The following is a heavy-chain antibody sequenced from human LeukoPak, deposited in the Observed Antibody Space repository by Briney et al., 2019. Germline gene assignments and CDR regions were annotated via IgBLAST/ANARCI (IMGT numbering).Heavy chain of an antibody. V-gene: IGHV3-9*01. D-gene: IGHD5-24*01. CDR2: ISWNSGSI. Sequence: PGGSLRPSCAASGFTFDDYDMHWVRQAPGKGLEWVSGISWNSGSIGYADTVKGRFTISRDNAKNSLYLQMNSLRAEDTALYYCAKDIYGYNEMKSFDYWGRGTLVTVSS. CDR3: AKDIYGYNEMKSFDY. CDR1: GFTFDDYD. J-gene: IGHJ4*02.